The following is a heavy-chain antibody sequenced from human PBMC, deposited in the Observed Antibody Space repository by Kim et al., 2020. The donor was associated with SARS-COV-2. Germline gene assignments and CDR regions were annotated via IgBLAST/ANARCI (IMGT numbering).Heavy chain of an antibody. CDR2: IDPSDSYT. CDR1: GYSFTSYW. V-gene: IGHV5-10-1*01. D-gene: IGHD2-2*02. J-gene: IGHJ6*02. Sequence: GESLKISCKGSGYSFTSYWISWVRQMPGKGLEWMGRIDPSDSYTNYSPSFQGHVTISADKSISTAYLQWSSLKASDTAMYYCARHGEYCSSTSCYTNYYYYGMDVWGQGTTVTVSS. CDR3: ARHGEYCSSTSCYTNYYYYGMDV.